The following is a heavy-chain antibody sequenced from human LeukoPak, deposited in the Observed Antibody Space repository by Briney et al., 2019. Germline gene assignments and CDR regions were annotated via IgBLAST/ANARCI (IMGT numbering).Heavy chain of an antibody. CDR1: GFTFSSYA. V-gene: IGHV3-30-3*01. CDR2: ISYDGSNK. J-gene: IGHJ3*02. CDR3: ARVAPITIFYERGAFDI. Sequence: PGRSLRLSCAASGFTFSSYAMHWVRQAPGKGLEWVALISYDGSNKYSADSVKGRFTISRDNSKNTLYLQMHSLRAEDTAVYYCARVAPITIFYERGAFDIWGQGTMVTVSS. D-gene: IGHD3-9*01.